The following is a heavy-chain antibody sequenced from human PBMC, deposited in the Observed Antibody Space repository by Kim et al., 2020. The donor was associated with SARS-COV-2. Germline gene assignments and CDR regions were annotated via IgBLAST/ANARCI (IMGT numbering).Heavy chain of an antibody. CDR2: IWYDGSNK. V-gene: IGHV3-33*06. D-gene: IGHD3-10*01. Sequence: GGSLRLSCAASGFTFSSYGMHWVRQAPGKGLEWVAVIWYDGSNKYYADSVKGRFTISRDNSKNTLYLQMNSLRAEDTAVYYCAKDMVRDINYYYYGMDVWGQGTTVTVSS. CDR3: AKDMVRDINYYYYGMDV. J-gene: IGHJ6*02. CDR1: GFTFSSYG.